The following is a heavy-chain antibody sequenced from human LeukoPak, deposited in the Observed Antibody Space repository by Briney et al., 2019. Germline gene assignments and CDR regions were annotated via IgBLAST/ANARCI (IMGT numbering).Heavy chain of an antibody. CDR1: GFTFSSSA. J-gene: IGHJ4*02. Sequence: PGESLRLSCAASGFTFSSSAMSWVRQAPGKGLVWVSAISGNGASTYYADSVKGRFTISRDNSKNTLYLQINSLRAEDTAVYYCAKKSPYGGADYWGQGTLVTVSS. CDR3: AKKSPYGGADY. V-gene: IGHV3-23*01. CDR2: ISGNGAST. D-gene: IGHD4/OR15-4a*01.